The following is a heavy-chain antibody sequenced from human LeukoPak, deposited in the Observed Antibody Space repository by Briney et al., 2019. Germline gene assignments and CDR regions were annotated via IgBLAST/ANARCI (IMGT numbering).Heavy chain of an antibody. CDR3: ARDLYDSSGYYYGY. J-gene: IGHJ4*02. Sequence: SETLSLTCTVSGGSISSSSHYWGWIRQPPGKGLEWIGSIYYSGSTYYNPSLKSRVTISVDTSKNQFSLKLSSVTAADTAVYYCARDLYDSSGYYYGYWGQGTLVTVSS. D-gene: IGHD3-22*01. CDR2: IYYSGST. CDR1: GGSISSSSHY. V-gene: IGHV4-39*07.